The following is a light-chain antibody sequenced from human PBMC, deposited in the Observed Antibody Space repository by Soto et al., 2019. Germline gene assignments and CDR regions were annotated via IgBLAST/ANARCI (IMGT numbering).Light chain of an antibody. CDR1: SSDVGGYIY. CDR3: SSYTSSSTLYV. V-gene: IGLV2-14*01. J-gene: IGLJ1*01. CDR2: EVS. Sequence: ALTQPASVSGSPGQSITISCTGTSSDVGGYIYVSWYQQHPGKAPKLMIYEVSNRPSGVSNRFSGSKSGNTASLTISGLQAEDEADYYCSSYTSSSTLYVFGTGTKGTVL.